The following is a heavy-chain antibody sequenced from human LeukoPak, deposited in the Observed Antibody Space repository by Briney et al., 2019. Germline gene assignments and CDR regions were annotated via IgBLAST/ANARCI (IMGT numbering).Heavy chain of an antibody. D-gene: IGHD3-22*01. V-gene: IGHV3-30-3*01. CDR1: GFTFSSYA. CDR3: ARDRSGYYLYYYYGMDV. Sequence: GRSLRLSCAASGFTFSSYAMHWVRQAPGKGLEWVAVISYDGSNKYYADSVKGRFTISRDNSKNTLYLQMNSLRAEDTAVYYCARDRSGYYLYYYYGMDVWGQGTTVTVSS. CDR2: ISYDGSNK. J-gene: IGHJ6*02.